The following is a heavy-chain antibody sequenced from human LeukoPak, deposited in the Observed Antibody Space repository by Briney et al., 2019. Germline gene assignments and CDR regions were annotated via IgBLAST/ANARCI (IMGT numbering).Heavy chain of an antibody. CDR1: GGTFSSYA. Sequence: GSSVKVSCKASGGTFSSYAIGWVRQAPGQGLEWMGGIIPIFGTANYAQKFQGRVTITADESTSTAYMELSSLRSEDTAVYYCARGGGYCSSTSCYVYYYYGMDVWGQGTTVTVSS. V-gene: IGHV1-69*01. CDR3: ARGGGYCSSTSCYVYYYYGMDV. CDR2: IIPIFGTA. D-gene: IGHD2-2*03. J-gene: IGHJ6*02.